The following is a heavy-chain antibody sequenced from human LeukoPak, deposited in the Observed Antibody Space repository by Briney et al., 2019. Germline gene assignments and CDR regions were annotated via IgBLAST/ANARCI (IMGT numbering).Heavy chain of an antibody. Sequence: PSETLSLTCTVSGGSISSHYWSWIRQPPGKGLEWIGYIYYSGSTNYNPSLKSRVTISVDTSKNQFSLKLSSVTAADTAVYYCARVGVRSLGAFDYWGQGTLVTVSS. CDR1: GGSISSHY. CDR2: IYYSGST. V-gene: IGHV4-59*11. CDR3: ARVGVRSLGAFDY. D-gene: IGHD1-26*01. J-gene: IGHJ4*02.